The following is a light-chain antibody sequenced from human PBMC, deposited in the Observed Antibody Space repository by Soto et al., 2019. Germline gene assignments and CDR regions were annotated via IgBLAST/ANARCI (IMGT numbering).Light chain of an antibody. J-gene: IGKJ1*01. V-gene: IGKV1-5*03. CDR3: QPYSNYRT. CDR2: KAS. CDR1: QSISTW. Sequence: DIQMTQSPSTLSASVGDRVTITCRASQSISTWLAWYQQKPGKAPKLLIYKASSLESGVPSRFTGSRSGTAFTLTISSLQPDDFATYYCQPYSNYRTFGQGTKVEIK.